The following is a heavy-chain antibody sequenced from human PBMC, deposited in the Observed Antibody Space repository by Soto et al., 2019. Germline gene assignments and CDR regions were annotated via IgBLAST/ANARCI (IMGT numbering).Heavy chain of an antibody. CDR2: INPNSGGT. V-gene: IGHV1-2*02. J-gene: IGHJ6*02. D-gene: IGHD6-19*01. CDR3: AINIAVAGTGRAPYYYGMDV. Sequence: ASVKVCCKASGYTFTGYYMHWVRQAPGQGLEWMGWINPNSGGTNYAQKFQGRVTMTRDTSISTAYMELSRLRSDDTAVYYCAINIAVAGTGRAPYYYGMDVWGQGTTVTVSS. CDR1: GYTFTGYY.